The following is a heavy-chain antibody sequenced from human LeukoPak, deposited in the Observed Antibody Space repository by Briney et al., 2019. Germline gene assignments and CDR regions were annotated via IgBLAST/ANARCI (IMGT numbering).Heavy chain of an antibody. Sequence: ASVKVSCKASGYTFTGYYMHWVRQAPGQGLEWMGWINPNSGGTNYAQKFQGRVTMTRDTSISTAYMELSRLRSDDTAVYYCARGMGYYGDYRGNWFDPWGQGTLVTVSS. CDR3: ARGMGYYGDYRGNWFDP. J-gene: IGHJ5*02. CDR1: GYTFTGYY. D-gene: IGHD4-17*01. CDR2: INPNSGGT. V-gene: IGHV1-2*02.